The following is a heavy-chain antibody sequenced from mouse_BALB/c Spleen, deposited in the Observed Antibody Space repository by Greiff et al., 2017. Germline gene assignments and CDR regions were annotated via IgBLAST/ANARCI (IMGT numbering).Heavy chain of an antibody. CDR2: IFPGDGST. D-gene: IGHD2-4*01. V-gene: IGHV1S56*01. CDR1: GYTFTSYD. Sequence: QVHVKQSGAELVKPGASVKLSCKASGYTFTSYDINWVRQRPEQGLEWIGWIFPGDGSTKYNEKFKGKATLTTDKSSSTAYMQLSRLTSEDSAVYFCARSDYDYARPDYFDDWGQGTTLTVSS. J-gene: IGHJ2*01. CDR3: ARSDYDYARPDYFDD.